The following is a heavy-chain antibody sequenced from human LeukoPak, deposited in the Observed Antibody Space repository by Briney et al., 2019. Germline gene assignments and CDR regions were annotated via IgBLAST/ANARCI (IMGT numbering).Heavy chain of an antibody. J-gene: IGHJ6*03. D-gene: IGHD1-7*01. CDR3: ARGAGTMVYYIDV. CDR2: ISNDGTNK. CDR1: GFTFSPFP. Sequence: GRSLRLSCAASGFTFSPFPMHWVRQAPGKGLQWVAVISNDGTNKYYADSVKGRFTISRDNSKNTLFLQMNSLTTEDTASYYCARGAGTMVYYIDVWGNGTTVTVSS. V-gene: IGHV3-30*01.